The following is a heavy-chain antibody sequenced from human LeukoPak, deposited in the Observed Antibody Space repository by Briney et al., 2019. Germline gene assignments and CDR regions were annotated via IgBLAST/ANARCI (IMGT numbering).Heavy chain of an antibody. V-gene: IGHV1-69*04. D-gene: IGHD5-18*01. CDR1: GGTFSSYA. Sequence: ASVKVSCKASGGTFSSYAISWVRQAPGQGLEWMGRIIPILGIANYAQKFQGRVTITADKSTSTAYMELGSLRSEDTAVYYCARSISAYNAFDIWGQGTMVTVSS. CDR3: ARSISAYNAFDI. J-gene: IGHJ3*02. CDR2: IIPILGIA.